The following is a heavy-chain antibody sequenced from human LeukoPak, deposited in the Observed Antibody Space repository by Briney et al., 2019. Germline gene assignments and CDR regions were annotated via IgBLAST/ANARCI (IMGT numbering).Heavy chain of an antibody. Sequence: GGALRLSRAASGFTFRSYSLNWVRQAPGGGLGWVSYISSSSSTIYYADSVKGRFTISRDNAKNSLYLQMNSLRDEDTAVYYCARDLYLSFDYWAREPWSPSPQ. CDR2: ISSSSSTI. V-gene: IGHV3-48*02. J-gene: IGHJ4*02. CDR1: GFTFRSYS. CDR3: ARDLYLSFDY. D-gene: IGHD3-16*01.